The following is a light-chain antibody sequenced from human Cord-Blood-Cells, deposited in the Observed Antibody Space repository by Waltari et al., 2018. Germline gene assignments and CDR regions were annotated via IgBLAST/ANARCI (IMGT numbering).Light chain of an antibody. Sequence: DIVMTQSPATLSVSPGERATLSCRASQSVSSNLAWYQQKPGQAPRLLIYGASTWDSGIPARFSGSGSGTEFTLTISSLQSEDFAVYYCQQYNSWPRTFGQGTKVEIK. CDR2: GAS. CDR1: QSVSSN. CDR3: QQYNSWPRT. V-gene: IGKV3-15*01. J-gene: IGKJ1*01.